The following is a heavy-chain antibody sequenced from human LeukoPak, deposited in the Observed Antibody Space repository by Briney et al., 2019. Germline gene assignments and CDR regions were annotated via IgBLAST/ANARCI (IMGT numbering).Heavy chain of an antibody. CDR3: ASGGLVVPAAICDY. Sequence: GGSLRLSCAASGFTFSSYGMHWVRQAPGKGLEWVAFIRYDGSNKYYADSVKGRFTISRDNSKNTLYLQMNSLRAEDTAVYYCASGGLVVPAAICDYWGQGTLVTVSS. CDR1: GFTFSSYG. V-gene: IGHV3-30*02. J-gene: IGHJ4*02. CDR2: IRYDGSNK. D-gene: IGHD2-2*01.